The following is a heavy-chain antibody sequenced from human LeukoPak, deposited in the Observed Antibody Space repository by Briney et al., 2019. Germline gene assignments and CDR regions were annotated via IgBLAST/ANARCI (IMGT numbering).Heavy chain of an antibody. V-gene: IGHV3-33*01. CDR2: IAYDGSRA. Sequence: PGRSLRLSCAGSGFTFDGYGMHWFRQTPGKGLEWVAVIAYDGSRAFYADSVKGRFTISRDNSKNTISVQMDDLRAEDTAVYYCTRYNNDHFDYWGQGTLVTVSS. CDR1: GFTFDGYG. D-gene: IGHD1-14*01. CDR3: TRYNNDHFDY. J-gene: IGHJ4*02.